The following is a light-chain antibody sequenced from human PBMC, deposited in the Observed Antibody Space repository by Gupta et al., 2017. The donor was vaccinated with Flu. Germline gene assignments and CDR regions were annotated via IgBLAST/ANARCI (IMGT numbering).Light chain of an antibody. J-gene: IGKJ4*01. CDR3: QQRSNWST. CDR1: QSVSSY. V-gene: IGKV3-11*01. Sequence: SPATLSLSPGERATLSCRASQSVSSYLAWYQQKPGQAPRLLIYDASNRATGIPARFSGSGSGTDFTLTISSLEPEDFAVYYCQQRSNWSTFGGGTKVEIK. CDR2: DAS.